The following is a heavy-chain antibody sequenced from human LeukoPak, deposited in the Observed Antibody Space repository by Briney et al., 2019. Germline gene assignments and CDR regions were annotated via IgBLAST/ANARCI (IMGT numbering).Heavy chain of an antibody. CDR2: IYSDGST. D-gene: IGHD1-26*01. V-gene: IGHV3-66*02. J-gene: IGHJ4*02. CDR1: GFTVRSNF. Sequence: GGSLRLSCAASGFTVRSNFMSWVRQAPGKGLEWVSIIYSDGSTYYADSVKGRFTISRDNSKNTLYLQMNSLRAEDTAVYYCAREGGGTYYSEFDYWGQGTLVTVSS. CDR3: AREGGGTYYSEFDY.